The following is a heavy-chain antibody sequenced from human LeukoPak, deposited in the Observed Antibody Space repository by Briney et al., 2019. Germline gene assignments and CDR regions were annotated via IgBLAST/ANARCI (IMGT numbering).Heavy chain of an antibody. CDR1: GFTFSSYA. V-gene: IGHV3-30-3*01. Sequence: GGSLRLSCAASGFTFSSYAMSWVRQAPGKGLEWVAVISYDGSNKYADSVKGRFTISRDNSKNTLYLQMNSLRAEDTAVYYCARDFTKGYFYYYGMDVWGQGTTVTVSS. J-gene: IGHJ6*02. D-gene: IGHD3-22*01. CDR2: ISYDGSNK. CDR3: ARDFTKGYFYYYGMDV.